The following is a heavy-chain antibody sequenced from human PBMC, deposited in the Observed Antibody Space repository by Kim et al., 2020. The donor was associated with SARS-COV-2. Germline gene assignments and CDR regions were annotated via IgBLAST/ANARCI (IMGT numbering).Heavy chain of an antibody. Sequence: RFTISRDNAKNSLYLQMISLRDEDTAVYYCARDPPRAYCGGDCYQSPLDYWGQGTLVTVSS. J-gene: IGHJ4*02. D-gene: IGHD2-21*02. CDR3: ARDPPRAYCGGDCYQSPLDY. V-gene: IGHV3-48*02.